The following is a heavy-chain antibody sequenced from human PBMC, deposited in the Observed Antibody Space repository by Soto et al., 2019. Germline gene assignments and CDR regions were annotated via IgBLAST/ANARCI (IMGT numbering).Heavy chain of an antibody. CDR2: IYYSGST. Sequence: ETPSLTCTVSGGSISSYYWSWIRQPPGKGLEWTGYIYYSGSTNYNPSLKSRVTISVDTSKNQFSLKLSSVTAADTAVYYCPRYGYDSSGHYLSYFDYWGQVTLVNVSS. CDR1: GGSISSYY. J-gene: IGHJ4*02. V-gene: IGHV4-59*08. CDR3: PRYGYDSSGHYLSYFDY. D-gene: IGHD3-22*01.